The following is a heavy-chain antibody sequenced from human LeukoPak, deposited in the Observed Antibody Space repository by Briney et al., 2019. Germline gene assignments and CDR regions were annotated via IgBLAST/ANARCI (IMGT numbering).Heavy chain of an antibody. D-gene: IGHD3-16*01. V-gene: IGHV3-66*01. Sequence: PGGSLRLSCAASGYTVSSNYMTWVRQAPGKGLEWVSVILGGGGTYYADSVKGRFTISRDNSKNTLYLQMNSLRAEDTAVYYCARGLVMTYYYFEPWGQGTLVTVSS. CDR2: ILGGGGT. J-gene: IGHJ4*02. CDR3: ARGLVMTYYYFEP. CDR1: GYTVSSNY.